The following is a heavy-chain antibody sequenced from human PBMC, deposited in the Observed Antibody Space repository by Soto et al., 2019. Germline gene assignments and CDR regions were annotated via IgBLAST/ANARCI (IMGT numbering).Heavy chain of an antibody. CDR3: AVAVAGPTAIGY. J-gene: IGHJ4*02. V-gene: IGHV3-74*01. Sequence: EVQLVESGGGLVQPGGSLRLSCAASGFTFSSYWMHWVRQAPGKGMVWVSRINSDGSSTSYADSVKGRFTISRDNAKNTLYLQMNSLRAEDTAVYYCAVAVAGPTAIGYWGQGTLVTVSS. CDR1: GFTFSSYW. D-gene: IGHD6-19*01. CDR2: INSDGSST.